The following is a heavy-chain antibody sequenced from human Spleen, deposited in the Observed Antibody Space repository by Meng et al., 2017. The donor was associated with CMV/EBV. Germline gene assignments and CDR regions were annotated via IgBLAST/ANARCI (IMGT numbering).Heavy chain of an antibody. J-gene: IGHJ6*02. D-gene: IGHD1-1*01. CDR3: AKDFIVLVQRGMDV. V-gene: IGHV3-23*01. CDR1: GFTFSSYA. Sequence: GGSLRLSCAASGFTFSSYAMSWVRQAPGKGLEWVSAISGSGGSTYYADSVKGRFTISRDNSKNTLYLQMNSLRAEDTAVYYCAKDFIVLVQRGMDVWGQGTTVTVSS. CDR2: ISGSGGST.